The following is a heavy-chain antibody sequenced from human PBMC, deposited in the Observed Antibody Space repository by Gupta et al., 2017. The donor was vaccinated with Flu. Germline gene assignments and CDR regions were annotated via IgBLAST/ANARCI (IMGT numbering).Heavy chain of an antibody. CDR3: ARDHYDFWSGYYVKGGFDP. Sequence: QVQLVQSGAEVKKPGASVKVSCKASGYTFTSYGISWVRQAPGQGLEWMGWISAYNGNTNYAQKLQGRVTMTTDTSTSTAYMELRSLRSDDTAVYYCARDHYDFWSGYYVKGGFDPWGQGTLVTVSS. D-gene: IGHD3-3*01. J-gene: IGHJ5*02. CDR1: GYTFTSYG. CDR2: ISAYNGNT. V-gene: IGHV1-18*01.